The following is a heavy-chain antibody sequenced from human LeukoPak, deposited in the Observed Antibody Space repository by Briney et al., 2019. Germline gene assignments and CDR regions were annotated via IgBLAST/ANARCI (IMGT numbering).Heavy chain of an antibody. V-gene: IGHV4-59*08. CDR2: IYYSGST. CDR1: GGSISSYY. Sequence: PSETLSLTCTVSGGSISSYYWSWIRQPPGKGLEWIGYIYYSGSTNYNPSLKSRVTISVDTSKNQFSLKLSSETAADTAVYYCARGGGIAAAGTDYYFDYWGQGTLVTVSS. J-gene: IGHJ4*02. CDR3: ARGGGIAAAGTDYYFDY. D-gene: IGHD6-13*01.